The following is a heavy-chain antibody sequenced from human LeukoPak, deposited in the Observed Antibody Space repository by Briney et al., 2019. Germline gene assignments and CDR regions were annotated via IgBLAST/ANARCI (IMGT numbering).Heavy chain of an antibody. CDR3: VVGGSPGY. CDR2: ISTDGYTT. CDR1: GLAFSAYK. D-gene: IGHD2-15*01. J-gene: IGHJ4*02. V-gene: IGHV3-74*01. Sequence: GGSMRLSCAASGLAFSAYKMHWVRQAPRKGLVWVSRISTDGYTTDYADFVQGRFTASRDSTKNTWSLEMNSLRAEDTAVYYCVVGGSPGYWGQGTLVTVSS.